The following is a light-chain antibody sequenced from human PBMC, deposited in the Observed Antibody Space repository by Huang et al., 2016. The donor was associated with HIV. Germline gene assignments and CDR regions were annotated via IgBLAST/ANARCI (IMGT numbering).Light chain of an antibody. Sequence: EIVMTQSPVTVSVSPGGSATLSCWASQSVRDNLAWFQQKPGQAPSLLVRGASTRAAGVPARFSGSGSGTGFTLTITSLQSDEYAIYYCHQYFTWPRTFGPGTRVE. CDR2: GAS. J-gene: IGKJ1*01. CDR1: QSVRDN. CDR3: HQYFTWPRT. V-gene: IGKV3-15*01.